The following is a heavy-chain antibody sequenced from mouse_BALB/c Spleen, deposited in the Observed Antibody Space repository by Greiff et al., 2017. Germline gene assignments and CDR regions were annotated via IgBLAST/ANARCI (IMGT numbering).Heavy chain of an antibody. CDR3: ARRRAYYRYGYAMDY. CDR2: ILPGSGST. D-gene: IGHD2-14*01. Sequence: QVQLQQSGAELMKPGASVKISCKATGYTFSSYWIEWVKQRPGHGLEWIGEILPGSGSTNYNEKFKGKATFTADTSSNTAYMQLSSLTSEDSAVYYCARRRAYYRYGYAMDYWGQGTSVTVSS. J-gene: IGHJ4*01. CDR1: GYTFSSYW. V-gene: IGHV1-9*01.